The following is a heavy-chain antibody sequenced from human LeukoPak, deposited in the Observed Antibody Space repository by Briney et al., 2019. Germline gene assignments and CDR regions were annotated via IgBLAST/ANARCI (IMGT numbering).Heavy chain of an antibody. D-gene: IGHD1-1*01. CDR2: INSNSGGT. J-gene: IGHJ4*02. CDR3: ARDLSSPANWEFDY. V-gene: IGHV1-2*06. Sequence: ASVKVSYKASGYTFTDYFIHWVRQAPGQGLEWMGRINSNSGGTEFAQRFQGRVTMTRDTSINTAYMERSRRRSDDTAVYYRARDLSSPANWEFDYWGQGTLVPVSS. CDR1: GYTFTDYF.